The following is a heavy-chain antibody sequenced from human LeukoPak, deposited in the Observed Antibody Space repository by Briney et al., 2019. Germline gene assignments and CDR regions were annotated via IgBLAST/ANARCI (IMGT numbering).Heavy chain of an antibody. J-gene: IGHJ4*02. CDR1: DYDFTSVG. D-gene: IGHD6-19*01. CDR2: ISPYNGDT. Sequence: GASVKVSCKASDYDFTSVGITWVRQAPGQRLEWMGWISPYNGDTRYVQKLQGRVTMTTDTSTSTAYMELRSLRFDDTAVYYCARAGSGSGWYFDYWGQGTLVTVSS. V-gene: IGHV1-18*01. CDR3: ARAGSGSGWYFDY.